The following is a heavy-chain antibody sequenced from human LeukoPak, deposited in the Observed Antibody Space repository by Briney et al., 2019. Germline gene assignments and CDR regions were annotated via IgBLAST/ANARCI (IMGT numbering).Heavy chain of an antibody. D-gene: IGHD5-18*01. CDR1: GFTFSSYG. Sequence: GGSLRLSRAASGFTFSSYGMHWVRQAPGKGLEWVAFIRYDGSNKYYADSVKGRFTISRDNSKNTLYLQMNSLRADDTAVYYCARTSEIQLWSSYVDYWGQGTLVTVSS. J-gene: IGHJ4*02. CDR2: IRYDGSNK. CDR3: ARTSEIQLWSSYVDY. V-gene: IGHV3-30*02.